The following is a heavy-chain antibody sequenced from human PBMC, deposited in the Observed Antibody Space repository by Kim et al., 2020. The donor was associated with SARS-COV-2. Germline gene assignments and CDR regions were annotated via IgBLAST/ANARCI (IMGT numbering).Heavy chain of an antibody. D-gene: IGHD4-17*01. J-gene: IGHJ1*01. CDR2: IRSKSDGGTS. Sequence: GGSLRLSCVASGFTFTDAWMTWVRQIPGKGLEWVGRIRSKSDGGTSKYTTPVKGRFTISRDDSKNTVDLQMNGLKTEDTAVYFCTTLSLTHSYGGPQPWGQGTLVTVSS. V-gene: IGHV3-15*01. CDR3: TTLSLTHSYGGPQP. CDR1: GFTFTDAW.